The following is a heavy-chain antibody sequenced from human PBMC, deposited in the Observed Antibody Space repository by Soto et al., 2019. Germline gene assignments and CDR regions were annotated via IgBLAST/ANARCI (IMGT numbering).Heavy chain of an antibody. V-gene: IGHV1-69*02. Sequence: QVQLVQSGAEVKKPGSSVKVSCKASGGTFSSYTISWVRQAPGQGLEWMGRIIPILGIANYAQKFQGRVTITADKSTSTAYMELSSLRSEDTAVYYCARGGTMVRGVIGYYYYGMDVWGQGTTVTVSS. CDR3: ARGGTMVRGVIGYYYYGMDV. CDR2: IIPILGIA. D-gene: IGHD3-10*01. J-gene: IGHJ6*02. CDR1: GGTFSSYT.